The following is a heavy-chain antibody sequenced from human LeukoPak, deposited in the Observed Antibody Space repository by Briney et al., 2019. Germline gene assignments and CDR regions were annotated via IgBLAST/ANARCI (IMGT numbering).Heavy chain of an antibody. CDR3: ARRSVMIGYRYTN. CDR1: GDSMSSSSYC. V-gene: IGHV4-39*01. Sequence: SETLSLTCTVSGDSMSSSSYCCRWIRQPPGKGLEWIGSIYYSGSTYYNPYLKSRVTISIDTSKTRFSLRLSSVTAADTALYYCARRSVMIGYRYTNWGRGTLVTVSS. D-gene: IGHD5-18*01. CDR2: IYYSGST. J-gene: IGHJ4*02.